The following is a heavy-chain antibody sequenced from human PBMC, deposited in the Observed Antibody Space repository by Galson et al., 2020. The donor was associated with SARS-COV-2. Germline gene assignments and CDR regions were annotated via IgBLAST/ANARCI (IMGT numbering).Heavy chain of an antibody. V-gene: IGHV4-39*01. J-gene: IGHJ4*02. D-gene: IGHD3-10*01. Sequence: ETSETLSLTCTVSGGSISSSSYYWGWIRQPPGKGLEWIGSINYSGSTYYNPSLKSRVTISVDTSKNQFSLKLSSVTAADTAVYYCASLYGSGTYWGQGTLVTVSS. CDR2: INYSGST. CDR1: GGSISSSSYY. CDR3: ASLYGSGTY.